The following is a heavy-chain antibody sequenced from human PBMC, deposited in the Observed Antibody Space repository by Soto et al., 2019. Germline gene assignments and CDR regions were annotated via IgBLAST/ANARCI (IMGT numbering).Heavy chain of an antibody. CDR3: ARGHYYDSSGYSYNRFDP. D-gene: IGHD3-22*01. V-gene: IGHV1-69*13. CDR1: GGTFSSYA. CDR2: IIPIFGTA. Sequence: SVKVSCKASGGTFSSYAISWVRQAPGQGLEWMGGIIPIFGTANYAQKFQGRVTITADESTSTAYMELSSLRSEDTAVYYCARGHYYDSSGYSYNRFDPWGQGTLVTVYS. J-gene: IGHJ5*02.